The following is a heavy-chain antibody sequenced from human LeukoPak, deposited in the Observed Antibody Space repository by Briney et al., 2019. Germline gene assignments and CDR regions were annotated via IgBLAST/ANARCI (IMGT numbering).Heavy chain of an antibody. D-gene: IGHD6-19*01. CDR2: IYGGGST. Sequence: GGSLRLSCAATGLTVSSNFMSWVRQAPGKGLEWVSVIYGGGSTYYADSVKGRFTISRDTPKNTLYLQMYSLRVEDTAVYYCASWPGGWYGEDSWGQGTLVTVSS. V-gene: IGHV3-53*01. J-gene: IGHJ4*02. CDR3: ASWPGGWYGEDS. CDR1: GLTVSSNF.